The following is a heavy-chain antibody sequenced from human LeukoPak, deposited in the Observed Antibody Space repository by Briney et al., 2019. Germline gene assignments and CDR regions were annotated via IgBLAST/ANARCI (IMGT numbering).Heavy chain of an antibody. D-gene: IGHD2-2*01. CDR1: GFTFSSYA. Sequence: GGSLRLSCAASGFTFSSYAMSWVRQAPGKGLEWVSAVSGSGGSTYYTDSVKGRFTISRDNSRNTLYLQMNSLRAEDTAVYYCARVSGCSTSCDSMGYYYYYGMDVWGQGTTVTVSS. CDR2: VSGSGGST. V-gene: IGHV3-23*01. J-gene: IGHJ6*02. CDR3: ARVSGCSTSCDSMGYYYYYGMDV.